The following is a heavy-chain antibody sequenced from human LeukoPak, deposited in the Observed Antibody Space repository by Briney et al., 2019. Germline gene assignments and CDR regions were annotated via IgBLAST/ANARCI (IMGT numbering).Heavy chain of an antibody. Sequence: ASVKVSCKVSGYTLTELSMHWVRQAPGKGLEWMGGFDPEDGETIYAQKFQGRVTMTEDTSTDTAYMELSSLRSEDTAVYYCATIRYSGYDKRGIAFDIWGRGTMVTVSS. CDR1: GYTLTELS. D-gene: IGHD5-12*01. CDR2: FDPEDGET. J-gene: IGHJ3*02. V-gene: IGHV1-24*01. CDR3: ATIRYSGYDKRGIAFDI.